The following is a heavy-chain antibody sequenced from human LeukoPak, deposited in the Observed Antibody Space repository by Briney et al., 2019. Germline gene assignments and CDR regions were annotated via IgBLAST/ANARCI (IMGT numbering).Heavy chain of an antibody. CDR1: GGAITGSSYY. Sequence: PSETLPLTCTVSGGAITGSSYYWGWIRQSPGKGLEWIGSLYYSGSIYYNPSLKSRVSMSADTSKNQFSLKLNSLTAADRAVYYCARQYYDSTGYYYFDYWDQGTLVTVSS. D-gene: IGHD3-22*01. CDR2: LYYSGSI. J-gene: IGHJ4*02. CDR3: ARQYYDSTGYYYFDY. V-gene: IGHV4-39*01.